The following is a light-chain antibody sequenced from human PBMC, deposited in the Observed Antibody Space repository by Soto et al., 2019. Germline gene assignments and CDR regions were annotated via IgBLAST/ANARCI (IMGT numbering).Light chain of an antibody. J-gene: IGKJ3*01. CDR2: AAS. CDR1: QSISSY. CDR3: QQSYSTPPGFT. Sequence: DIQMTQSPSSLSASVGERVTITCRASQSISSYLNWYQQKPGKAPKLLIYAASSLQSGVPSRFSGSGSGTDFTLTISSLQPEDFATYYCQQSYSTPPGFTFGPGTKVDIK. V-gene: IGKV1-39*01.